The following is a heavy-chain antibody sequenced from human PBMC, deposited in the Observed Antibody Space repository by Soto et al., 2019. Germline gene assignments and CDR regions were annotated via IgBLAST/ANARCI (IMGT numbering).Heavy chain of an antibody. V-gene: IGHV1-2*02. D-gene: IGHD3-22*01. CDR2: INPNSGGT. CDR3: ARDAAYYYDSSGYLSEYFQH. Sequence: ASVKVSCKASGYTFTGYYMHWVRQAPGQGLEWMGWINPNSGGTNYAQKFQGRVTMTRDTSISTAYMELSRLRSDDTAVYYCARDAAYYYDSSGYLSEYFQHWGQGTLVTVSS. CDR1: GYTFTGYY. J-gene: IGHJ1*01.